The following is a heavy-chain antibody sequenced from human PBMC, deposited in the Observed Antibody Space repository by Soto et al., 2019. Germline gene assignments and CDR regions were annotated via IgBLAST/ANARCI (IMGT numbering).Heavy chain of an antibody. CDR2: IYYSGST. V-gene: IGHV4-30-4*01. CDR1: GGSISSGDYY. Sequence: PSETLSLTCTVSGGSISSGDYYWSWIRQPPGKGLEWIGYIYYSGSTYYNPSLKSRVTISVDTSKNQFSLKLSSVTAADTAVYYGARGPPSITVGGGVGEDNWFDPWGQGTLVTVSS. D-gene: IGHD3-10*01. CDR3: ARGPPSITVGGGVGEDNWFDP. J-gene: IGHJ5*02.